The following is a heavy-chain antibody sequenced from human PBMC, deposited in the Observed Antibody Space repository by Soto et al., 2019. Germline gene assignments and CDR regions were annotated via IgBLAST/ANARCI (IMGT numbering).Heavy chain of an antibody. D-gene: IGHD6-13*01. CDR2: IIPILGIA. J-gene: IGHJ4*02. Sequence: QVQLVQSGAEVKKPGSSVKVSCKASGGTFSSYTISWVRQAPGQGLEWMGRIIPILGIANYAQKFQGRVTITADKSTTKAYMELCSLSSEDTAVYYCARDRIAAAGDLDYGGQGTMVTVSA. V-gene: IGHV1-69*08. CDR3: ARDRIAAAGDLDY. CDR1: GGTFSSYT.